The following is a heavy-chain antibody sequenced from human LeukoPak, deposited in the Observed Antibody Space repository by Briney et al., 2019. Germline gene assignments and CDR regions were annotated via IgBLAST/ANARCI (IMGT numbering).Heavy chain of an antibody. CDR3: ARDLGSLGFDY. Sequence: PGGSLRLSCAASGFTFSSYEVNWVRQAPGKGLEWVSHISSSGSTIYYADSVKGRFTISRDNAKNSLYLQMNSLRAEDTAVYYCARDLGSLGFDYWGQGTLVTVSS. D-gene: IGHD6-13*01. V-gene: IGHV3-48*03. CDR1: GFTFSSYE. CDR2: ISSSGSTI. J-gene: IGHJ4*02.